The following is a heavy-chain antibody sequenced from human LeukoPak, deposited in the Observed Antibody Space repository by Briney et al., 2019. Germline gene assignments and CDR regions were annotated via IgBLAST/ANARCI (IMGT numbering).Heavy chain of an antibody. V-gene: IGHV1-2*02. CDR3: ARDEVPYGGPDY. J-gene: IGHJ4*02. CDR1: GYTFTGYY. CDR2: INPNSGGT. D-gene: IGHD4-23*01. Sequence: ASVKVSCKASGYTFTGYYMHWVRQAPGQGLEWMGWINPNSGGTNYAQKFQGRVTMTRDTSISTAYMELSGLRSDDTAVYYCARDEVPYGGPDYWGQGTLVTVSS.